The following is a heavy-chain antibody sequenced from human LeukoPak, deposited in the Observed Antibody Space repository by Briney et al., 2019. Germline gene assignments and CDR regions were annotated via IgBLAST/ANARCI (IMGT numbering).Heavy chain of an antibody. CDR3: ARVYSTIFGVVRNWFDP. CDR1: GFTFSSYS. D-gene: IGHD3-3*01. Sequence: GGSLRLSCAASGFTFSSYSMNWVRQAPGEGLEWVSSIRSSSSYIYYADSVKGRFTISKHNAKNSLYLQMNSLRAEDTAVYYCARVYSTIFGVVRNWFDPWGQGTLVTVSS. CDR2: IRSSSSYI. V-gene: IGHV3-21*01. J-gene: IGHJ5*02.